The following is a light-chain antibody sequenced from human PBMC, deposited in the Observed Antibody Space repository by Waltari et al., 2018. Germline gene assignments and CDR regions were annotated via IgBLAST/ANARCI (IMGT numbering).Light chain of an antibody. CDR1: NYHIGNNF. V-gene: IGLV1-47*01. J-gene: IGLJ2*01. CDR3: ASWDGSLGGVI. CDR2: RNN. Sequence: QSVLSQPPSASGTPGQRVTISCSGINYHIGNNFVYWYHQLPGTAPKLLIYRNNQRPSGVPDRFSGSKSGTSASLAISGLRSEDEADYYCASWDGSLGGVIFGGGTKLTVL.